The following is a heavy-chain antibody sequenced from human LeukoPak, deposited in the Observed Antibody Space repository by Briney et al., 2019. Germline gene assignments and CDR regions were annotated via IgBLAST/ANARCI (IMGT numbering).Heavy chain of an antibody. CDR3: ARDHTYYYDSSGYYYGY. CDR1: GFTFSSYA. CDR2: ISYDGSNK. J-gene: IGHJ4*02. V-gene: IGHV3-30*04. Sequence: PGGSLRLSCAASGFTFSSYAMHWVRQAPGKGLEWVAVISYDGSNKYYADSVKGRFTISRDNSKNTLYLQMNSLRAEDTAVYYCARDHTYYYDSSGYYYGYWGQGTLVTVSS. D-gene: IGHD3-22*01.